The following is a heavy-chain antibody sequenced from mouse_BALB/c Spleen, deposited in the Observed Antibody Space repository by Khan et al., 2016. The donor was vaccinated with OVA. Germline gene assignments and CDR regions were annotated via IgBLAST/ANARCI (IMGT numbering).Heavy chain of an antibody. CDR1: GFTFSSYA. Sequence: EVELVESGGGLVKPGGSLKLSCAASGFTFSSYAMSWVRQTPEKRLEWVASISSGGSTYYPDSVKGRFTISRDNARNILFLQLRSLRSEDTAMYYWAKGHYYGSSDDYWYFDVWGAGTTVTVSS. V-gene: IGHV5-6-5*01. CDR2: ISSGGST. J-gene: IGHJ1*01. D-gene: IGHD1-1*01. CDR3: AKGHYYGSSDDYWYFDV.